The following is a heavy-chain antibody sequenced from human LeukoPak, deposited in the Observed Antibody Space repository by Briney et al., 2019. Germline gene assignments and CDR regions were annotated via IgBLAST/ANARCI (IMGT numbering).Heavy chain of an antibody. D-gene: IGHD4-17*01. Sequence: PSETLSLTCTVSGGSISSYYWSWIRQPAGKGLEWIGRIYTSGSTNYNPSLKSRVTMTVDTSKNQFSLKLSSVTAADTAVYYCARSTGALRWKYYFDYWGQGTLVTVSS. CDR3: ARSTGALRWKYYFDY. CDR2: IYTSGST. CDR1: GGSISSYY. J-gene: IGHJ4*02. V-gene: IGHV4-4*07.